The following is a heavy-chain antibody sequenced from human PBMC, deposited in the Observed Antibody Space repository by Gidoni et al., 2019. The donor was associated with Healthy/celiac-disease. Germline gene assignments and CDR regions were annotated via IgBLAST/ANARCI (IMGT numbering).Heavy chain of an antibody. D-gene: IGHD6-19*01. CDR1: VFTFSSYG. CDR3: AKDCLSSGAFDS. CDR2: ISYDGSNE. J-gene: IGHJ4*02. Sequence: VPLVESGGGVVQPGRSLSHSCTASVFTFSSYGMHWVRQAPGQGLEWVAVISYDGSNEYYADSVKGRFTISRDNSKNTLYLQMNSLRAEDTAVYYCAKDCLSSGAFDSWGQGTLVTVSS. V-gene: IGHV3-30*18.